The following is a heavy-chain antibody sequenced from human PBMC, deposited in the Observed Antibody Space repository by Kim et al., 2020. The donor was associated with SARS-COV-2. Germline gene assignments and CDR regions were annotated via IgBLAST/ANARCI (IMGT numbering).Heavy chain of an antibody. D-gene: IGHD2-2*02. V-gene: IGHV3-11*06. Sequence: KGRITVSRDNVRNSMYLQLNSVTAEDTAVYYCARERTNCWTTTCYTANFDYWGQGTLVTVSS. CDR3: ARERTNCWTTTCYTANFDY. J-gene: IGHJ4*02.